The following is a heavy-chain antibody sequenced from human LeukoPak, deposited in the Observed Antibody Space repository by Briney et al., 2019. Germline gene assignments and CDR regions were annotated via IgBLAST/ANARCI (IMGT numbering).Heavy chain of an antibody. CDR3: AKVLAGYVDDMDV. D-gene: IGHD5-12*01. Sequence: GGSLRLSCAASGFTFSSYGMHWVRQAPGKGLEWVAVISYDGSNKYYADSVKGRFTISRDNSKNTLYLQMNSLRAEDTAVYYCAKVLAGYVDDMDVWGKGTTVTVSS. J-gene: IGHJ6*03. V-gene: IGHV3-30*18. CDR1: GFTFSSYG. CDR2: ISYDGSNK.